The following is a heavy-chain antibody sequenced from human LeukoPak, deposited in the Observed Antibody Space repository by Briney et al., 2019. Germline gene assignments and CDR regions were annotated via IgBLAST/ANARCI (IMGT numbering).Heavy chain of an antibody. CDR3: ARALADSRGYYLGFDY. D-gene: IGHD3-22*01. V-gene: IGHV3-11*04. CDR1: GYSISSGYY. CDR2: ITNNGGAM. Sequence: LSLTCTVSGYSISSGYYWGWIRQAPGKGLEWISYITNNGGAMFYADSLKGRLTIFRDNAKKSLYLQMNSLRPDDTALYYCARALADSRGYYLGFDYWGQGTLVTVSS. J-gene: IGHJ4*02.